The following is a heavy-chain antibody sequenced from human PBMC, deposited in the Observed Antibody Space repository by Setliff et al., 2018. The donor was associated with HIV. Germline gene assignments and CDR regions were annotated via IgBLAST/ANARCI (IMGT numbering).Heavy chain of an antibody. Sequence: ASVKVSCKPSGYTFTTEGLSWVRQAPGQGLEWMGWISTYSDETSYSQNFQGRVTMTTDTSTSTAYMELRRLRSDDTAVYFCAGDCEDMLDVWGQGTTVTVPS. J-gene: IGHJ6*02. CDR1: GYTFTTEG. V-gene: IGHV1-18*01. CDR2: ISTYSDET. CDR3: AGDCEDMLDV.